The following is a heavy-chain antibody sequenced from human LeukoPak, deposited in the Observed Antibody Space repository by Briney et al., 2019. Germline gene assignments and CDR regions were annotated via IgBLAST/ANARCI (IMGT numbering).Heavy chain of an antibody. Sequence: ASVKVSCKASGYTFTNYGISWVRQAPGQGLEWMGWISAYNGNTNYAQKLQGRVTVTTDTSTSTAYMELSRLRSDDTAVYYCARAVRYNWTPGGFDPWGQGTLVTVSS. CDR2: ISAYNGNT. D-gene: IGHD1-1*01. V-gene: IGHV1-18*01. J-gene: IGHJ5*02. CDR3: ARAVRYNWTPGGFDP. CDR1: GYTFTNYG.